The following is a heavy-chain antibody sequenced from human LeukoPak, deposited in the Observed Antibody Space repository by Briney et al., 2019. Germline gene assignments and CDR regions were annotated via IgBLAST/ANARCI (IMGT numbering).Heavy chain of an antibody. Sequence: SETLSLTCTVSGGSISSYYWRWIRQPAGKGLEWIGRIYTSGSTNYNPSLKSRVTMSVDTSQNQFSLKLSSVTAADTAVYYCARDFGSAEYDSSGYYYGWFDPWGQGTLVTVSS. CDR3: ARDFGSAEYDSSGYYYGWFDP. D-gene: IGHD3-22*01. CDR1: GGSISSYY. V-gene: IGHV4-4*07. J-gene: IGHJ5*02. CDR2: IYTSGST.